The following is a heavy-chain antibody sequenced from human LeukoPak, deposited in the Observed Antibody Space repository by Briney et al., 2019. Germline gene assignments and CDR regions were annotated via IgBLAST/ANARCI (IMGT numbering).Heavy chain of an antibody. CDR3: TRGPRPFDY. Sequence: GGSLRLSCTASGFTFSNAWMSWVRQAPGKGLEWVGRITKKIDGGTTTYAAPVRGRFTISRDESKDTLYLQMNSLKTDDTAVYYCTRGPRPFDYWGQGTLVTVSS. CDR2: ITKKIDGGTT. J-gene: IGHJ4*02. CDR1: GFTFSNAW. V-gene: IGHV3-15*01.